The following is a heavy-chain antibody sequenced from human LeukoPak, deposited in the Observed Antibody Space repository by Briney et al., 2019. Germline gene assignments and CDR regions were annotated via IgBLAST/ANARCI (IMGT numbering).Heavy chain of an antibody. J-gene: IGHJ4*02. V-gene: IGHV4-39*07. CDR1: GGSISSSSYY. Sequence: SSETLSLTCTVSGGSISSSSYYWGWIRQPPGKGLGWIGSIYYSGSTYYNPSLKSRVTISVDRSKNQFSLKLSSVTAADTAVYYCARDDYSKWEFFDYWGQGTLVTVSS. CDR2: IYYSGST. D-gene: IGHD4-11*01. CDR3: ARDDYSKWEFFDY.